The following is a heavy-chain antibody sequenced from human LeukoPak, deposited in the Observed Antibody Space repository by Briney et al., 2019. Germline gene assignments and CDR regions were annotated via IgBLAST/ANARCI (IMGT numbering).Heavy chain of an antibody. V-gene: IGHV1-2*02. CDR3: AREVSYDSSGYYC. Sequence: ASVKVSCKASGYTFTGYYMHWVRQAPGQGLEWMGWINPNSGGTNYAQKFQGRVTMTRDTSISTAYMELSRLRSDDTAVYYCAREVSYDSSGYYCWGQGTLVTVSS. D-gene: IGHD3-22*01. CDR2: INPNSGGT. J-gene: IGHJ4*02. CDR1: GYTFTGYY.